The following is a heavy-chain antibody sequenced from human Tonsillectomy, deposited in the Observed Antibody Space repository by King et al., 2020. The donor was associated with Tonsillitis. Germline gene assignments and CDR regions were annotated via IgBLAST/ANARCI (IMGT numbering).Heavy chain of an antibody. Sequence: VQLVESGGGVVQPGRSLRLSCAASGFTFSSYCMHWVRQAPGKGLEWVAVIWYDASNKYYADSVKGRFTISRDNSKNTLYLQMNSLRAEDTAVYYCARDGDRYCSSTSCYETNWFDPWGQGTLVTVSS. CDR1: GFTFSSYC. V-gene: IGHV3-33*01. D-gene: IGHD2-2*01. CDR3: ARDGDRYCSSTSCYETNWFDP. J-gene: IGHJ5*02. CDR2: IWYDASNK.